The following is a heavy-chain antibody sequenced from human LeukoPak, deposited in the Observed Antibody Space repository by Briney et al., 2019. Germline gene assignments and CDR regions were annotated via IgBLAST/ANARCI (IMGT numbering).Heavy chain of an antibody. D-gene: IGHD4-23*01. CDR1: GLTLSDHY. CDR3: ARGGGKGGNSAFDI. J-gene: IGHJ3*02. Sequence: GGSLRLSCTASGLTLSDHYIDWVRQAPGKGLEWVGRSRNKRNSYSTEYAASVKGRFTISRDDSKNSLYLQMNSLETEDTAVYYCARGGGKGGNSAFDIWGQGTKVTVSP. V-gene: IGHV3-72*01. CDR2: SRNKRNSYST.